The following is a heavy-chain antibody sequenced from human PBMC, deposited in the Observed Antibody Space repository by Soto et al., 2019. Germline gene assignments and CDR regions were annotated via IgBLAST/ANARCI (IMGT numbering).Heavy chain of an antibody. J-gene: IGHJ2*01. Sequence: QVQLVQSGAEVKKPGSSVKVSCKASGGTFSSYAISWVRQAPGQGLEWMGGIIPIFGTANYAQKFQGRVTITADESTSTAYMELSSLRSEDTAVYYCARDPQGAGATFNWYFDLWGRGTLVTVSS. V-gene: IGHV1-69*12. CDR3: ARDPQGAGATFNWYFDL. D-gene: IGHD1-26*01. CDR1: GGTFSSYA. CDR2: IIPIFGTA.